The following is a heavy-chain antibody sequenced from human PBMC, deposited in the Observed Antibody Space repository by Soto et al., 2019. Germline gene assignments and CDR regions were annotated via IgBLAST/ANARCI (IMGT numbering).Heavy chain of an antibody. V-gene: IGHV4-39*01. CDR2: IYYSGST. D-gene: IGHD6-19*01. Sequence: PSETLSLTCTVSGGSISSSSYYWGWIRQPPGKGLEWIGSIYYSGSTYYNPSLKSRVTISVDTSKNQFSLKLSSVTAADTAVYYCARLLPPMLRSSGWFFDYWGQGTLVTVSS. CDR1: GGSISSSSYY. CDR3: ARLLPPMLRSSGWFFDY. J-gene: IGHJ4*02.